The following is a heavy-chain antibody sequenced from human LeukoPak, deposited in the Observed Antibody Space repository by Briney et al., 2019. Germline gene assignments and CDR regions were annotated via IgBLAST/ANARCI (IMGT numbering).Heavy chain of an antibody. CDR2: IIPIFGTA. J-gene: IGHJ4*02. CDR3: ARTAPPSVHSSSWYYLFY. CDR1: GYTLTELS. D-gene: IGHD6-13*01. Sequence: SVKVSCKVSGYTLTELSMHWVRQAPGQGLEWMGGIIPIFGTANYAQKFQGRVTITADESTSTAYMELSSLRSEDTAVYYCARTAPPSVHSSSWYYLFYWGQGTLVTVSS. V-gene: IGHV1-69*13.